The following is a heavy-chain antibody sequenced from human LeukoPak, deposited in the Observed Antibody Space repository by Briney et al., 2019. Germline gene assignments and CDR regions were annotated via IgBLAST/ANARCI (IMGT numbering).Heavy chain of an antibody. Sequence: GGSLRLSCAASGFTVSSNYMSWVRQAPGKGLEWVANIKQDGSEKYYVDSVKGRFTISRDNAKNSLYLQMNSLRAEDTAVYYCARDQRYCSSSSCPWEPFDYWGQGTLVTVSS. CDR3: ARDQRYCSSSSCPWEPFDY. V-gene: IGHV3-7*03. CDR1: GFTVSSNY. CDR2: IKQDGSEK. J-gene: IGHJ4*02. D-gene: IGHD2-2*01.